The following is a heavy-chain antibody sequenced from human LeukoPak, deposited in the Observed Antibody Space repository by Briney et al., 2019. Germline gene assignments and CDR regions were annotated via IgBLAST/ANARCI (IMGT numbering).Heavy chain of an antibody. J-gene: IGHJ2*01. D-gene: IGHD3-22*01. CDR2: INPNSGGT. V-gene: IGHV1-2*02. Sequence: ASVKVSCKASGYTFTGYYMHWARQAPGQGLEWMGWINPNSGGTNYAQKLQGRVTMTRDTSISTAYMELSRLRSDDTAVYYCARVPSGYSYWYFDLWGRGTLVTVSS. CDR3: ARVPSGYSYWYFDL. CDR1: GYTFTGYY.